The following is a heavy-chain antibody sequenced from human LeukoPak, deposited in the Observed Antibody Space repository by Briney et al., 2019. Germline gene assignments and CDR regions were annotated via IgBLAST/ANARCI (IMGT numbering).Heavy chain of an antibody. CDR3: ARDDSSGFQIDY. Sequence: GASLRLSCAASGFTFSNYEMNWVRQAPGEGLEWVSFISGSGSTIYYADSVKGRFTISRDNAKNSLYLQMNSLRAEDTAVYYCARDDSSGFQIDYWGQGTLVTV. D-gene: IGHD3-22*01. J-gene: IGHJ4*02. CDR1: GFTFSNYE. V-gene: IGHV3-48*03. CDR2: ISGSGSTI.